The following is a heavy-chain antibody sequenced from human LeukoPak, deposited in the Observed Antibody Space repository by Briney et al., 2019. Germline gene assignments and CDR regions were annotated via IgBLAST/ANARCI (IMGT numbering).Heavy chain of an antibody. CDR3: ARDTTRDNWFDP. J-gene: IGHJ5*02. D-gene: IGHD1-26*01. CDR2: INPNSGGT. V-gene: IGHV1-2*02. CDR1: GYTFTAYY. Sequence: ASVKVSCKASGYTFTAYYIHWVRQAPGQGLEWMGWINPNSGGTNYAQKFQGRVTMTRDTSISTAYMELSGLRSDDTAVYYCARDTTRDNWFDPWGQGTLVTVSS.